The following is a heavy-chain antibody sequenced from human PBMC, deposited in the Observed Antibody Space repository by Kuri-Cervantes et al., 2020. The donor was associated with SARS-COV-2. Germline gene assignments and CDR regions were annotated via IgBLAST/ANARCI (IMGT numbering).Heavy chain of an antibody. CDR1: GFTFSSYS. CDR2: ISSSSSTI. D-gene: IGHD2-2*02. CDR3: ASPEVAIRG. J-gene: IGHJ4*02. V-gene: IGHV3-48*01. Sequence: GRSLRLSCAASGFTFSSYSMNWVRQAPGKGLEWVSYISSSSSTIYYADSVKGRFTISRDNAKNSLYLQMNSPRAEDTAVYYCASPEVAIRGWGQGTLVTVSS.